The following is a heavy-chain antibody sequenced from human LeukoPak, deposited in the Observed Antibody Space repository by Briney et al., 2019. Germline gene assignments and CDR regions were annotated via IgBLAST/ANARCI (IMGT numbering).Heavy chain of an antibody. CDR2: IKSKTDGGTT. Sequence: GGSLRLSCAASGFTFSNAWMSWVRQAPGKGLEWVGRIKSKTDGGTTDYAAPVKGRFTISRDDSKNTLYLQMNSLKTEDTAVYYCTLYYGSGSYLGRWFRPAVWARYYFDYWGQGTLVTVSS. CDR3: TLYYGSGSYLGRWFRPAVWARYYFDY. D-gene: IGHD3-10*01. CDR1: GFTFSNAW. V-gene: IGHV3-15*01. J-gene: IGHJ4*02.